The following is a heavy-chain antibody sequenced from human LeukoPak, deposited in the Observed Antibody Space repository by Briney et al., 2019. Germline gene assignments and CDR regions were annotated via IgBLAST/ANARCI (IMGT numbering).Heavy chain of an antibody. CDR1: GYTFTSYG. CDR3: ASVSPPGVDY. D-gene: IGHD5/OR15-5a*01. Sequence: ASVKVSCKASGYTFTSYGINWARQAPGQGLEWMGWISTYNGNTNYAPKLQGRVTMTTDTSTSTAYMELRSLRSDDTAVYYCASVSPPGVDYWGQGTLVTVFS. CDR2: ISTYNGNT. V-gene: IGHV1-18*01. J-gene: IGHJ4*02.